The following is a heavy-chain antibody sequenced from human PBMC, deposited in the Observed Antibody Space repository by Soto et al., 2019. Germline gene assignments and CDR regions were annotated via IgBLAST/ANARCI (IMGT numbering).Heavy chain of an antibody. D-gene: IGHD2-2*01. Sequence: SSETLSLTCAVSGGSISSSNWWSWVRQPPGKGLEWIGEIYHSGSTNYNPSLKSRVTISVDKSKNQFSLKLSSVTAADTAVYYCARDRKGQLLLGTLYYYGMDVWGQGTTVTVSS. CDR3: ARDRKGQLLLGTLYYYGMDV. V-gene: IGHV4-4*02. CDR1: GGSISSSNW. J-gene: IGHJ6*02. CDR2: IYHSGST.